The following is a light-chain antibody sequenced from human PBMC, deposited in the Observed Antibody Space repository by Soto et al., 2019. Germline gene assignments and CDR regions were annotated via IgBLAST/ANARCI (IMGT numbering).Light chain of an antibody. V-gene: IGKV1-9*01. Sequence: DIQLTQSPSFLSASVGDRVTITCRASQVINNYLAWYQQKPGRAPKLLIYAASTLPIGVPSRFSGSGSGTEFPLTINSLQPEDFATYSCQHFSDSRLYIFGQGTRLDTK. CDR2: AAS. J-gene: IGKJ2*01. CDR1: QVINNY. CDR3: QHFSDSRLYI.